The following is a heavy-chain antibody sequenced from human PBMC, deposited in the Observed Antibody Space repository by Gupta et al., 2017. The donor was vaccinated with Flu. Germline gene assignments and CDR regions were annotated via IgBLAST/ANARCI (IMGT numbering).Heavy chain of an antibody. Sequence: TFSSYSMNWVRQAPGKGLEWVSYISSSSNTIHYADSVKGRFTISRDNAKNSLFLQMNSLRAEDTAMYYCARVSGSYTFDYWGQGTLVTVSS. CDR3: ARVSGSYTFDY. CDR1: TFSSYS. J-gene: IGHJ4*02. CDR2: ISSSSNTI. D-gene: IGHD1-26*01. V-gene: IGHV3-48*01.